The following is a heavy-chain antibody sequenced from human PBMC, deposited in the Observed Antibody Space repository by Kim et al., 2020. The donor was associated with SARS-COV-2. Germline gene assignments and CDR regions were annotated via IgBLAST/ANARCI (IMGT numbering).Heavy chain of an antibody. J-gene: IGHJ4*02. CDR1: GYTFTNFY. Sequence: ASVKVSCKASGYTFTNFYMHWVRQAPGQGLEWMGLINPSGGSTSYAQKFQGSVTMTRDTSTSTVYMEVSSLRSEDTAVYYCARGLYYYDSSGYYKYYFDYWGQGTLVTVSS. CDR2: INPSGGST. D-gene: IGHD3-22*01. V-gene: IGHV1-46*01. CDR3: ARGLYYYDSSGYYKYYFDY.